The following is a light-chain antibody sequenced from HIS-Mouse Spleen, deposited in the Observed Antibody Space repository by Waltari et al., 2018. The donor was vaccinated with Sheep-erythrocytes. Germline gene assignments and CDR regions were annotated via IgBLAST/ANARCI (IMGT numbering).Light chain of an antibody. V-gene: IGKV1-39*01. Sequence: DIQMTQSPSSLSASVGDRVTITCRASQSISNDLNWYQQKPGKAPKLLIYAASSLQSGVPSRFSGSGSGTDFTLTISSLQPEDFATYYCQQHNSNPPTFGEGTKVEIK. CDR1: QSISND. CDR2: AAS. CDR3: QQHNSNPPT. J-gene: IGKJ4*01.